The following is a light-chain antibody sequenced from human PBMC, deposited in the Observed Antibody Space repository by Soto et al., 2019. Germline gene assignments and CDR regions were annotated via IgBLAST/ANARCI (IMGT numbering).Light chain of an antibody. CDR1: QSFSTSY. CDR3: QQYGGSPFT. J-gene: IGKJ3*01. CDR2: NTF. Sequence: EIVLTQSPGTLSLSPGERANHSCRASQSFSTSYLAWYQHKPGQAPRLLIYNTFTRATGIPDRFSGSGSGTDFTLTISRLEPEDFAVYYCQQYGGSPFTFGPGTKVDIK. V-gene: IGKV3-20*01.